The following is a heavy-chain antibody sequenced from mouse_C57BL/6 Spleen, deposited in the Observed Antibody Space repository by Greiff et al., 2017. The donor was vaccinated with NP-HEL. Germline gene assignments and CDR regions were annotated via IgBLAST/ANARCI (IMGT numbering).Heavy chain of an antibody. J-gene: IGHJ1*03. Sequence: EVKLQESGGGLVKPGGSLKLSCAASGFTFSDYGMHWVRQAPEKGLEWVAYISSGSSTIYYADTVKGRFTISRDNAKNTLFLQMTSLRSEDTAMYYCAKHYDYGWYFDVWGTGTTVTVSS. CDR1: GFTFSDYG. D-gene: IGHD2-4*01. CDR3: AKHYDYGWYFDV. CDR2: ISSGSSTI. V-gene: IGHV5-17*01.